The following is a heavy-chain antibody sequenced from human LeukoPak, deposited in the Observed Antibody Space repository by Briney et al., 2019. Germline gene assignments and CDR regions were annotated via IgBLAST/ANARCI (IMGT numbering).Heavy chain of an antibody. CDR1: GCTFSSYW. D-gene: IGHD6-19*01. V-gene: IGHV3-74*01. CDR3: AKGGQYSTGPPSY. CDR2: INSDESST. J-gene: IGHJ4*02. Sequence: GGSLRRSCAVSGCTFSSYWMHWVRQAPGKGLVWVSRINSDESSTSYADSVKGRFTISRDNDKNTLFLQMNSLRVEDTALYYCAKGGQYSTGPPSYWGQGTLVTVSS.